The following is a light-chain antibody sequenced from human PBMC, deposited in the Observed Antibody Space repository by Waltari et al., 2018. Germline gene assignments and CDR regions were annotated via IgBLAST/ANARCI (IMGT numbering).Light chain of an antibody. J-gene: IGKJ2*01. CDR2: GAA. V-gene: IGKV3-20*01. Sequence: VLTQSPGTLSLSPGERAPLSCRASQSLTKRYLAWYQQKPGQAPRLIIYGAASRAAGIPDRCSSSGSGTNFTLTIIRLEPEDVAVYYYQQYGSSVLYTFGQGTKLEIK. CDR1: QSLTKRY. CDR3: QQYGSSVLYT.